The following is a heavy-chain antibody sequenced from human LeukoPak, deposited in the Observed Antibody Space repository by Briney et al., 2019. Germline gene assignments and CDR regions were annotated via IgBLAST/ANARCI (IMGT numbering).Heavy chain of an antibody. J-gene: IGHJ3*02. Sequence: KTSETLSLTCTVSGASFNSGTYYWSWLRQPPGKGLEWIGFIYYTGNTKYHPSLEGRVTISVDTSKNHFSLKLTSLTAADTAIYYCARGLGPIWGQGTLVTVSS. CDR1: GASFNSGTYY. V-gene: IGHV4-61*03. CDR2: IYYTGNT. CDR3: ARGLGPI.